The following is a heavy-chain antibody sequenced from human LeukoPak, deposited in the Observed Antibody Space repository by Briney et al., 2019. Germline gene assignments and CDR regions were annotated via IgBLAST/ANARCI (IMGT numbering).Heavy chain of an antibody. CDR3: ARGGTSGYSSTRHFWGGNYYFDY. CDR1: GFTFDDYW. V-gene: IGHV3-7*01. CDR2: INQDGSEK. J-gene: IGHJ4*02. D-gene: IGHD2-2*01. Sequence: GGSLRLSCGASGFTFDDYWMSWVRQAPGQGLEWVANINQDGSEKYYLDSAKGQFTISRDNARNSLYLQVNSLRAEDTAVYYCARGGTSGYSSTRHFWGGNYYFDYWGQGSLVTVSS.